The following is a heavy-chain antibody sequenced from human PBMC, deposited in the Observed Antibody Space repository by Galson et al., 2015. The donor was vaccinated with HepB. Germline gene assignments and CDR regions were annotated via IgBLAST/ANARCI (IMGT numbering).Heavy chain of an antibody. CDR3: ARDREPLHYYGSGSYFYYYYGMDV. D-gene: IGHD3-10*01. J-gene: IGHJ6*02. V-gene: IGHV1-2*02. Sequence: SVKVSCKASGYTFTGYYMHWVRQAPGQGLEWMGWINPNSGGTNYAQKFQGRVTMTRDTSISTVYMELSSLRSEDTAVYYCARDREPLHYYGSGSYFYYYYGMDVWGQGTTVTVSS. CDR2: INPNSGGT. CDR1: GYTFTGYY.